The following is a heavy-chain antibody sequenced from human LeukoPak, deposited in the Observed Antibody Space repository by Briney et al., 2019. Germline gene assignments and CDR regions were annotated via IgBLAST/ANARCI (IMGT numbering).Heavy chain of an antibody. J-gene: IGHJ4*02. CDR2: ISSSGRTI. V-gene: IGHV3-48*03. CDR3: ARDVNSYDNS. CDR1: AFTFSSYE. D-gene: IGHD5-18*01. Sequence: PGGXXXLSCAASAFTFSSYEMKWVSQARGKGGVSFSYISSSGRTIYYASSLKGRLPISRDNAKNSLYLQMNSLRVEDTAVYYCARDVNSYDNSWGQGTLFTVSS.